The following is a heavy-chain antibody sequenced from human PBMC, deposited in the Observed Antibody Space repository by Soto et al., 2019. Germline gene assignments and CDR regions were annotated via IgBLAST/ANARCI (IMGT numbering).Heavy chain of an antibody. Sequence: ASVKVSCKASGYTFTSYYMHWVRQAPGQGLEWMGIINPSGGSTSYAQKFQGRVTMTRDTSTSTVYMELRSLRSEDTAVYYCARYLMLFVAGYCSSTSCDYYMDVWGKGTTVTVSS. D-gene: IGHD2-2*01. CDR1: GYTFTSYY. CDR2: INPSGGST. V-gene: IGHV1-46*01. CDR3: ARYLMLFVAGYCSSTSCDYYMDV. J-gene: IGHJ6*03.